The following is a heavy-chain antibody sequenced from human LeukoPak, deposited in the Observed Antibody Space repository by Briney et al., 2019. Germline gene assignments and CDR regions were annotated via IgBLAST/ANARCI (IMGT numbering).Heavy chain of an antibody. Sequence: ASVKVSCKASGYTFTSYEINWVRQATGQGLEWMGWMNPNSGNTGYAQKFQGRVTMTRNASISTAYMELSSLRSEDTAVYYCARAYSNGWYYWFDPWGQGTLVTVSS. CDR1: GYTFTSYE. CDR3: ARAYSNGWYYWFDP. V-gene: IGHV1-8*01. CDR2: MNPNSGNT. J-gene: IGHJ5*02. D-gene: IGHD6-19*01.